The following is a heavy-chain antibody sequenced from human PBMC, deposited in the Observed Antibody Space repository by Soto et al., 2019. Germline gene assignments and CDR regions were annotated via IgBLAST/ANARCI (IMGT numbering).Heavy chain of an antibody. CDR1: GFTFSSYA. V-gene: IGHV3-23*01. CDR2: ISGSGGST. D-gene: IGHD3-9*01. Sequence: GGSLRLSCAASGFTFSSYAMSWVRQAPGKGLEWVSAISGSGGSTYYADSVKGRFTISRDNSKNTLYLQMNSLRAEDTAVYYCAKDHYDILTGASDYWGQGTLVTVSS. CDR3: AKDHYDILTGASDY. J-gene: IGHJ4*02.